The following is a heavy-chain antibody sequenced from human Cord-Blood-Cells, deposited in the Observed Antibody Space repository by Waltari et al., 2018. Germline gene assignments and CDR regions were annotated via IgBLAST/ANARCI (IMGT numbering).Heavy chain of an antibody. J-gene: IGHJ5*02. CDR2: ISSSSYI. CDR3: ARDGTPGEWELLKWFDP. CDR1: GFTFSSYS. D-gene: IGHD1-26*01. V-gene: IGHV3-21*01. Sequence: EVQLVESGGGLVKPGGSLRLSCAASGFTFSSYSMNWVRQAPGKGLEWVSSISSSSYIYNADAVKGRFTISRDNAKNSLYLQMNSLRAEDTAVYYCARDGTPGEWELLKWFDPWGQGTLVTVSS.